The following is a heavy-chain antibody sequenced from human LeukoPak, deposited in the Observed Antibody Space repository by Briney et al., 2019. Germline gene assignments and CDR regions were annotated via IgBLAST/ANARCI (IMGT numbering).Heavy chain of an antibody. Sequence: SETLSLTCAVYGGFFSGYYWSWIRQPPGKGLEWIGEINHSGSTNYNPSLKSRVTISVDTSKNQFSLKLSSVTAADTAVYYCARGKGYSYGKTDAFDIWGQGTMVTVSS. J-gene: IGHJ3*02. D-gene: IGHD5-18*01. CDR2: INHSGST. CDR3: ARGKGYSYGKTDAFDI. CDR1: GGFFSGYY. V-gene: IGHV4-34*01.